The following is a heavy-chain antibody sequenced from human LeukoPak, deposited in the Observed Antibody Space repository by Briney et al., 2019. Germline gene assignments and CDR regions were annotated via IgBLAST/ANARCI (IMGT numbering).Heavy chain of an antibody. Sequence: PGGSLRLSCSTSGFTLSNHFMHWVRQAPGKGLEYVSSIGPNGASTLYADSVKGRFTISRDNSKNALYLQLTSLRLEDTALYYCVKDLTGTWSFDYWGQGTLVTVSS. CDR1: GFTLSNHF. V-gene: IGHV3-64D*06. D-gene: IGHD3-9*01. CDR3: VKDLTGTWSFDY. CDR2: IGPNGAST. J-gene: IGHJ4*02.